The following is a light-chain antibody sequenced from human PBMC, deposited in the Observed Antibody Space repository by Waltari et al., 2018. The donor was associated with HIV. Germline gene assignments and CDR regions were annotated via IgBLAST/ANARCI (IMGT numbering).Light chain of an antibody. CDR3: ASWDDSLNAVL. CDR1: TSNIGPHS. Sequence: QSVLTQPPSAPGTPGQRVTISCSGSTSNIGPHSVSWYQQDPGTAPKLPIYTNQPKPSWVPERYSASRSGTSASLAIYGLQSEDEADYYCASWDDSLNAVLFGGGTKVTVL. V-gene: IGLV1-44*01. J-gene: IGLJ2*01. CDR2: TNQ.